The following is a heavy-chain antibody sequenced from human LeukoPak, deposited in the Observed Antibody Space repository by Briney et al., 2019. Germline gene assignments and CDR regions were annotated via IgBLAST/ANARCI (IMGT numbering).Heavy chain of an antibody. CDR2: IIPIFGTA. J-gene: IGHJ1*01. V-gene: IGHV1-69*13. D-gene: IGHD1-26*01. CDR3: ARNMRIVGAIIYFQH. CDR1: GGTFSSYA. Sequence: ASVKVSCKASGGTFSSYAISWVRQAPGQGLEWMGGIIPIFGTANYAQKFQGRVTITADESTSTVYMELSSLRSEDTAVYYCARNMRIVGAIIYFQHWGQGTLVTVSS.